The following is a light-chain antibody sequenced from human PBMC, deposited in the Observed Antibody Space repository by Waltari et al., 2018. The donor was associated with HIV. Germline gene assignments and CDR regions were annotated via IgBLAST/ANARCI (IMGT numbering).Light chain of an antibody. J-gene: IGLJ3*02. CDR3: SSYTSSSTWV. CDR2: AVS. Sequence: QSALTQPASVSGSPGQSITISCTGTSSDAGGYNYVSWYQHHPGNAPKLIIYAVSYRPSGVSDRFSGSKSGNTASLTISGLQAEDETDYYCSSYTSSSTWVFGGGTKLTVL. CDR1: SSDAGGYNY. V-gene: IGLV2-14*01.